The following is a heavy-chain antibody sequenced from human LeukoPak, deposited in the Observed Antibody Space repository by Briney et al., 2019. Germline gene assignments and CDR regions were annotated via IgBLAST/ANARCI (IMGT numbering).Heavy chain of an antibody. D-gene: IGHD3-3*01. CDR2: IIGSGDRT. V-gene: IGHV3-23*01. CDR3: AKGFQGTYYDFWSGSYNFDY. CDR1: GFTFSNYG. Sequence: GGSLRLSCVAAGFTFSNYGMNWVRQAPGKGLEWVAGIIGSGDRTYYADSVKGRFTISRDNSKNTLFVQMNGLRAEDTAVYYCAKGFQGTYYDFWSGSYNFDYWGQGTLVTVSS. J-gene: IGHJ4*02.